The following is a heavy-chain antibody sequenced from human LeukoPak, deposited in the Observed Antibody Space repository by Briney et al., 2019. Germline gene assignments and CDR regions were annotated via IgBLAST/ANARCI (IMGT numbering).Heavy chain of an antibody. CDR1: GDSVSSNSAA. J-gene: IGHJ4*02. Sequence: SQTPSLTCAMSGDSVSSNSAAWNWIRQSPSGCLGWLGRTYYRSEWYNDYAVSVKSRITINPDTSKNQFSLQLNSVTPEDTAVYYCAREDGYNYDYWGQGTLVTVSS. CDR3: AREDGYNYDY. D-gene: IGHD5-24*01. V-gene: IGHV6-1*01. CDR2: TYYRSEWYN.